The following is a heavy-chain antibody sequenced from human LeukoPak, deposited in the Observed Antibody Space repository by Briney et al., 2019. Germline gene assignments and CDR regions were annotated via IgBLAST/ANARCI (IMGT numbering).Heavy chain of an antibody. D-gene: IGHD5-18*01. V-gene: IGHV3-23*01. CDR3: AARWGYNGLDI. CDR2: ISGSVGSA. J-gene: IGHJ3*02. CDR1: GFTFSSYG. Sequence: PGGSLRLSCEASGFTFSSYGMSWVRQAPGQGLEWISAISGSVGSANYADSVKGRFTITRDNSTSTLYLQMNSLRAEDTALYYCAARWGYNGLDIWGQGKMVAVSS.